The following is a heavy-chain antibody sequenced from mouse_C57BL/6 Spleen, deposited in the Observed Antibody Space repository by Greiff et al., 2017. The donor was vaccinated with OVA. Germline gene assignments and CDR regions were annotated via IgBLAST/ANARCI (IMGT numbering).Heavy chain of an antibody. CDR1: GYTFTEYT. D-gene: IGHD2-2*01. V-gene: IGHV1-62-2*01. CDR2: FYPGSDSI. CDR3: ARHEDKGWLRRDAMDY. J-gene: IGHJ4*01. Sequence: QVQLQQSGAELVKPGASVKLSCKASGYTFTEYTIHWVKQRSGQGLEWIGWFYPGSDSIKYNEKFKDKATLTADKSSSTVYMELSRLTSEDSAVYFCARHEDKGWLRRDAMDYWGQGTSVTVSS.